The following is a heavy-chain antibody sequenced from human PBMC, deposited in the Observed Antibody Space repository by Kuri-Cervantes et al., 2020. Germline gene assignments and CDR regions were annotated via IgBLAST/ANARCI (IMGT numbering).Heavy chain of an antibody. D-gene: IGHD3-10*01. J-gene: IGHJ6*02. Sequence: GGSLRLSCAASGFTFDDYAMHWVRQAPGKGLEWVSGISWNSGSIGYADSVKGRLTISRDNAKNSLYLQMNSLRAEDTALYYCAKALGSGSYVYGMDVWGQGTTVTVSS. V-gene: IGHV3-9*01. CDR3: AKALGSGSYVYGMDV. CDR1: GFTFDDYA. CDR2: ISWNSGSI.